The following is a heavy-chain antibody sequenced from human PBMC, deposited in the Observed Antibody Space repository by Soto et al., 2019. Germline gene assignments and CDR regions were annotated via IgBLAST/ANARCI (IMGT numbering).Heavy chain of an antibody. CDR3: ASGADFYYDTSRY. CDR1: GFNFIIHA. J-gene: IGHJ4*02. Sequence: LRLSCAAPGFNFIIHALHWVRQAPGKGLEWVAVLSPNGKNQYYADSVKGRFTISSDTFTSTLFLQMTSLTPEDTAVYYCASGADFYYDTSRYWRPGTLVTVSS. CDR2: LSPNGKNQ. V-gene: IGHV3-30*04. D-gene: IGHD3-22*01.